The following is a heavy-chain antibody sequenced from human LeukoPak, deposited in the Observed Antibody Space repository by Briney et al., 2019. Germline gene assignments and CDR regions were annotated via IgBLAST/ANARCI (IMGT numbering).Heavy chain of an antibody. D-gene: IGHD3-22*01. CDR2: INHSGST. CDR1: GGSFSGYY. J-gene: IGHJ2*01. Sequence: SETLSLTCAVYGGSFSGYYWSWIRQPPGKGLEWIGEINHSGSTNYNPSLKSRVTISIDTSKNQFSLKLSSVTAADTAVYYCARRGRRYYDSSDVNWYFDLWGRGILVTVSS. CDR3: ARRGRRYYDSSDVNWYFDL. V-gene: IGHV4-34*01.